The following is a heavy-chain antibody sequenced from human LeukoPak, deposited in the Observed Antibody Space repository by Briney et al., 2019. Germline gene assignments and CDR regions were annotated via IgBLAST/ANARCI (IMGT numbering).Heavy chain of an antibody. J-gene: IGHJ4*02. Sequence: PGGSLRLSCAASGFTFSSYAMSWVRQAPGKGLEWVSAISGSGGSTYYADSVKGRFTISRDNSKNTLYLQMNSLRAEDTAVYYCARGFEGGWGSSWYYFDYWGQGTLVTVSS. D-gene: IGHD6-13*01. CDR2: ISGSGGST. CDR1: GFTFSSYA. CDR3: ARGFEGGWGSSWYYFDY. V-gene: IGHV3-23*01.